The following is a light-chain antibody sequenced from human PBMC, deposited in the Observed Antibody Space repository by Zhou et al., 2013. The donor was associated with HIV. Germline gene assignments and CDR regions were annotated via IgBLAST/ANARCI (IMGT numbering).Light chain of an antibody. CDR3: QHYGGSPLWT. V-gene: IGKV3-20*01. CDR2: GAS. Sequence: IVLTQPPGTLSLSPGERATLSCRASQSVTSTYLAWYQQKPGQAPRLLIYGASSRATGIPDRFSGSGSGSDFTLSINRLEPEDFAVYYCQHYGGSPLWTFGQGTKVEIK. J-gene: IGKJ1*01. CDR1: QSVTSTY.